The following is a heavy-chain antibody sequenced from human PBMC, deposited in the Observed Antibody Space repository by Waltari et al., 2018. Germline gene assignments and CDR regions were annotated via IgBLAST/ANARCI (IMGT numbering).Heavy chain of an antibody. J-gene: IGHJ3*02. V-gene: IGHV1-69*05. CDR3: ARHLNGNYEDSGAFDI. CDR2: IIPIFGTA. CDR1: GGTFSSYA. Sequence: QVQLVQSGAEVKKPGSSVKVSCKASGGTFSSYAISWVRQAPGQGLEWMGGIIPIFGTANYAQKFQGRVTITTDESTSTADMELSSLRSEDTAVYYWARHLNGNYEDSGAFDIWGQGTMVTVSS. D-gene: IGHD1-7*01.